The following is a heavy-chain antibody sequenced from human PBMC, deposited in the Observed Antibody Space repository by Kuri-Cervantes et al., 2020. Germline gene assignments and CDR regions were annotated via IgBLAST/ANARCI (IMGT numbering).Heavy chain of an antibody. CDR2: IYYSGST. D-gene: IGHD4-17*01. Sequence: SETLSLTCTVSGGSISSSSYYWGWIRQPPGKGLEWIGSIYYSGSTNYNPSLKSRVTISVDTSKNQFSLKLSSVTAADTAVYYCARGYDYGDHKYYFDYWGQGTLVTVSS. CDR3: ARGYDYGDHKYYFDY. J-gene: IGHJ4*02. V-gene: IGHV4-39*07. CDR1: GGSISSSSYY.